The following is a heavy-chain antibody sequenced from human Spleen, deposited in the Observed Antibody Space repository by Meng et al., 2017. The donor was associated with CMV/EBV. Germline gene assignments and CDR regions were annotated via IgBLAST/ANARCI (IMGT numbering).Heavy chain of an antibody. CDR1: GYMFTGFY. V-gene: IGHV1-2*02. Sequence: CKASGYMFTGFYIHWVRQAPGHGLEGMGRINPNSGGASYAENFQGRSTMTRETSISTAYLELRSLRFDDTAVYYCAREFSSDWWGDFWGQGVLVTVSS. CDR2: INPNSGGA. D-gene: IGHD6-19*01. CDR3: AREFSSDWWGDF. J-gene: IGHJ4*02.